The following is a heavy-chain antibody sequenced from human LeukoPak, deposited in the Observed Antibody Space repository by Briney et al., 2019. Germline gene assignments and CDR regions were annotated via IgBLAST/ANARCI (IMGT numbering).Heavy chain of an antibody. CDR1: GFTFSSYA. CDR2: ISGSTGGT. V-gene: IGHV3-23*01. Sequence: GGSLTLSCAVAGFTFSSYAMSWVRQPPGKGLEWVSGISGSTGGTYYADSVKGRFTTSRDNSKDTLYLQMNSLRAEDTAVYYGAKWKTMAYYDYWGQGTLVTVSS. CDR3: AKWKTMAYYDY. D-gene: IGHD4/OR15-4a*01. J-gene: IGHJ4*02.